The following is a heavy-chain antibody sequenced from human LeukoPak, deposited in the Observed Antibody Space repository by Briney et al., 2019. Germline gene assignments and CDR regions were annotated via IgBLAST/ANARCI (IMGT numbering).Heavy chain of an antibody. D-gene: IGHD2-2*02. CDR3: ANQYCSSTSCYIAY. V-gene: IGHV3-30*02. Sequence: GGSLRLSCAASGFTFSSYGVHWVRQAPGKGLEWVAFIRYDGSNKYYADSVKGRFTISRDNSKNTLYLQMNSLRAEDTAVYYCANQYCSSTSCYIAYWGQGTLVTVSS. CDR2: IRYDGSNK. CDR1: GFTFSSYG. J-gene: IGHJ4*02.